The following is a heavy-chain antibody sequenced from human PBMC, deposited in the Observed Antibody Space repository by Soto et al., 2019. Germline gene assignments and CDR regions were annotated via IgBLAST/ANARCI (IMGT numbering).Heavy chain of an antibody. V-gene: IGHV3-11*01. D-gene: IGHD4-4*01. CDR3: AVDFLTVTTVDYYYMDV. CDR1: GFTFSDYY. CDR2: ISSSGSTI. J-gene: IGHJ6*03. Sequence: PGGSLRLSCAASGFTFSDYYMSWIRQAPGKGLEWVSYISSSGSTIYYADSVKGRFTISRDNAKNSLYLQMNSLRAEDTAVYYCAVDFLTVTTVDYYYMDVWGKGTTVTVSS.